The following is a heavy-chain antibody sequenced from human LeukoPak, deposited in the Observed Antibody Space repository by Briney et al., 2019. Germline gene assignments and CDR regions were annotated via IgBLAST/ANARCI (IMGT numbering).Heavy chain of an antibody. CDR1: GFSFNTYG. V-gene: IGHV3-30*03. CDR3: ARGDSGSYYNVFY. CDR2: ISYDGSNE. D-gene: IGHD3-10*01. J-gene: IGHJ4*02. Sequence: GRSLRLSCAASGFSFNTYGMHWVRQSPGKGLEWVAVISYDGSNEYNADSVKGRFTISRDNSKNTLYLQMNSLRAEDTAVYYCARGDSGSYYNVFYWGQGTLVTVSS.